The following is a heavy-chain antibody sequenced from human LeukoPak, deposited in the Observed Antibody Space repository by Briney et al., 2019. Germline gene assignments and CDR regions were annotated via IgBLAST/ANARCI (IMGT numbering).Heavy chain of an antibody. Sequence: SETLSLTCAVYGGSFSGYYWSWIRQPPGKGLEWIGYIYYSGSTNYNPSLKSRVTISVDTSKNQFSLKLSSVTAADTAVYYCARGEVVTATTNYYFDYWGQGTLVTVSS. D-gene: IGHD2-21*02. CDR2: IYYSGST. CDR1: GGSFSGYY. CDR3: ARGEVVTATTNYYFDY. V-gene: IGHV4-59*01. J-gene: IGHJ4*02.